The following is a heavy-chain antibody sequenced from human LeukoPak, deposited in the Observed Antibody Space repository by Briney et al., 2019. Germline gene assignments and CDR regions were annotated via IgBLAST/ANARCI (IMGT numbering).Heavy chain of an antibody. Sequence: GGSLRLSCAASGFTFSSYSMNWVRQAPGRGPEWVSSISSSSSYIYYADSVTGRFTISRDNAKNSLYLQMNSLRAEDTAVYYCASFWGSWNFDYWGQGTLVTVSS. CDR3: ASFWGSWNFDY. V-gene: IGHV3-21*01. CDR1: GFTFSSYS. D-gene: IGHD3-16*01. CDR2: ISSSSSYI. J-gene: IGHJ4*02.